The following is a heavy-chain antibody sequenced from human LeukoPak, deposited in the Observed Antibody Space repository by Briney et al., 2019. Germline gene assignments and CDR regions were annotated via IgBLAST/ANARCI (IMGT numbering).Heavy chain of an antibody. Sequence: ASVKVSCKASGYTFTSYGISWVRQATGQGLEWMGWMNPNSGNTGYAQKFQGRVTMTRNTSISTAYMELNNLTSEDTAVYYCARRIRGAPTDHWGQGTLVTVSS. D-gene: IGHD3-10*01. V-gene: IGHV1-8*02. CDR2: MNPNSGNT. J-gene: IGHJ4*02. CDR1: GYTFTSYG. CDR3: ARRIRGAPTDH.